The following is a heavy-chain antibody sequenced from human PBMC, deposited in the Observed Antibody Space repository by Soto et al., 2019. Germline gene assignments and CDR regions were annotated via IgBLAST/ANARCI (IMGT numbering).Heavy chain of an antibody. Sequence: QVQLVESGGGVVQPGRSLRLSCAASGFTFSDYAMHWVRQAPGKGLEWVGVISYGGGTKYYADSVKGRFTISRDDSKNTVYVQMNSIRAEDTAVYYCAREYVTTDGFDIWGQGTMVTVSS. D-gene: IGHD2-21*02. CDR2: ISYGGGTK. CDR3: AREYVTTDGFDI. J-gene: IGHJ3*02. V-gene: IGHV3-30-3*01. CDR1: GFTFSDYA.